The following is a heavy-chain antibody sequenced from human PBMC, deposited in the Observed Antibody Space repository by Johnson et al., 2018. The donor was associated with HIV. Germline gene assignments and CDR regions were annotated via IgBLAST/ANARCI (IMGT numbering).Heavy chain of an antibody. D-gene: IGHD1-26*01. Sequence: QVQLVESGGGVVQPGRSLRLSCAASGFTFSSYAMHWVRQAPGKGLEWVAVISYDGSNKYYADSVKGRFTISRDNSKNTLYLQMNSLRAEDTAGYYCARGGGSYDAGDAFDTWGQGTMVTVSS. CDR3: ARGGGSYDAGDAFDT. CDR1: GFTFSSYA. V-gene: IGHV3-30-3*01. CDR2: ISYDGSNK. J-gene: IGHJ3*02.